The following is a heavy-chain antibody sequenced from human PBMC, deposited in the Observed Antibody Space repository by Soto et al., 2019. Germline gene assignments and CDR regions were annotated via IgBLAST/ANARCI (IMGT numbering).Heavy chain of an antibody. V-gene: IGHV4-59*02. CDR1: GASVSHVY. J-gene: IGHJ5*02. CDR2: MYFGGSF. CDR3: ERSYYDSTGFAVDP. D-gene: IGHD3-22*01. Sequence: QMQLQASGPRLVKPSETLSLTCNVSGASVSHVYWSWIRQPPGKGLEWIGFMYFGGSFNYNPSLKCRATISVDKSKNQSSKKWTSVPASDTAVHYSERSYYDSTGFAVDPWGQGTLVTV.